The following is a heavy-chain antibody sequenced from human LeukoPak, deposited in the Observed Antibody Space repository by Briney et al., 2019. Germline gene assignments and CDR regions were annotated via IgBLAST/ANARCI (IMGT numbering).Heavy chain of an antibody. CDR2: IYTSGST. CDR1: GGSISSGSYY. CDR3: AREYYYDSSGRGAFDI. D-gene: IGHD3-22*01. V-gene: IGHV4-61*02. J-gene: IGHJ3*02. Sequence: SETLSLTCTVSGGSISSGSYYWSWIRQPAGKGLEWIGRIYTSGSTNYNPSLKSRVTISVDTSKNQFSLKLSSVTAADTAVYYCAREYYYDSSGRGAFDIWGQGTMVTVSS.